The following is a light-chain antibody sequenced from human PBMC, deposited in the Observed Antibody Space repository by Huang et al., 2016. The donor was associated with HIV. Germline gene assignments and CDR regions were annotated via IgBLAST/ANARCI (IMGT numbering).Light chain of an antibody. Sequence: EVVMTQSPVTLSVSPGERATLSCRASRSLSSTLAWYQQKLGQAPRRLIYGTSTSATGIPARFSGTGSGTEFTLTISSLQSEDFAVYYCQQYNNWPPAFGQGTKVEIK. CDR3: QQYNNWPPA. V-gene: IGKV3-15*01. CDR2: GTS. J-gene: IGKJ1*01. CDR1: RSLSST.